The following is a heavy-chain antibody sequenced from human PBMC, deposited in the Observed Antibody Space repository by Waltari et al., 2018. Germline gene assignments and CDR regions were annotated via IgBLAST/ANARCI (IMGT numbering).Heavy chain of an antibody. CDR1: GGTFSSYA. J-gene: IGHJ4*02. CDR2: IIPIFGTA. Sequence: QVQLVQSGAEVKKPGSSVKVSCKASGGTFSSYAISWVRQAPGKGLGWIGGIIPIFGTANDAQKFQGRVTITADESTSTAYMELSSLRSEDTAVYYCARDLRSGYSYGYWGQGTLVTVSS. D-gene: IGHD5-18*01. CDR3: ARDLRSGYSYGY. V-gene: IGHV1-69*13.